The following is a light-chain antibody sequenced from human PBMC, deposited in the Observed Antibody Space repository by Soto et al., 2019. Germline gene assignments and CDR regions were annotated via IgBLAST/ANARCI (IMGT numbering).Light chain of an antibody. CDR2: DVS. CDR3: SSYTRSSTVV. J-gene: IGLJ2*01. CDR1: SGDVGVYNY. V-gene: IGLV2-14*01. Sequence: QSVLTQPASVSGSPGQSITVSCTGTSGDVGVYNYVSWYQQHPGKAPKLMIYDVSYRPSGVSNRFSGSKSGNTASLTISGLQAEDEADYYCSSYTRSSTVVFGGGTKVTVL.